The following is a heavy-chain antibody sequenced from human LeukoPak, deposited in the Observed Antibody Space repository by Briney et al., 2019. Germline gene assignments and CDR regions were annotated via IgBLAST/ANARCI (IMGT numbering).Heavy chain of an antibody. Sequence: PSETLSLTCTVSGGSISSSSYYWSWIRQPPGKGLEWIGYIYYSGSTNYNPSLKSRVTISVDTSKNQFSLKLSSVTAADTAVYYCARSGMFGDVTFRGFDPWGQGTLVTVSS. CDR2: IYYSGST. J-gene: IGHJ5*02. CDR1: GGSISSSSYY. D-gene: IGHD3-10*02. CDR3: ARSGMFGDVTFRGFDP. V-gene: IGHV4-61*01.